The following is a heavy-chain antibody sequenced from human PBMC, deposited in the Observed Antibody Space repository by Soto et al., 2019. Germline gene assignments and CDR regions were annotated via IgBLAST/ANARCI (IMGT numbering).Heavy chain of an antibody. J-gene: IGHJ4*02. CDR3: VTSRVSIAVAGETEYYFDY. CDR1: GYTFTGYY. V-gene: IGHV1-2*04. D-gene: IGHD6-19*01. Sequence: QVQLVQSGAEVKKPGASVKVSCKASGYTFTGYYIHWVRQAPGQGLEWMGWVNPNSGGTNYAQKFQGWVTMTRDTSISTAYMELSRLRYDDTAVYYCVTSRVSIAVAGETEYYFDYWGQGTLVTVSS. CDR2: VNPNSGGT.